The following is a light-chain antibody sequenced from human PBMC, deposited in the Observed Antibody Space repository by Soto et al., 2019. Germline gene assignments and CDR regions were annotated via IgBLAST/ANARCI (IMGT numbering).Light chain of an antibody. J-gene: IGLJ7*01. CDR1: SSNIGNNY. Sequence: QSVLTQSPSVSAAPGQKVTISCSGSSSNIGNNYVSWYQQLPGTAPKLLIYDNNMRPSGIPDRFSGSKSGTSATLGITGLQTGDEADYYCGTWDSSLSAAVFGGGTQLTVL. V-gene: IGLV1-51*01. CDR2: DNN. CDR3: GTWDSSLSAAV.